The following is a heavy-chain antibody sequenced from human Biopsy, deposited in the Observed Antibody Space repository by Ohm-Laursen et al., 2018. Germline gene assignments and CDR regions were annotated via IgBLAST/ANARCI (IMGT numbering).Heavy chain of an antibody. D-gene: IGHD5-24*01. Sequence: SLRLSCAASGFTFFTYCMSWVRQTPGEGLEWVANIKQDGSEKYYVDSVKGRFTISRDNVKSSLFLQMNSLRAEDTAVYYCARDVEGFYSYAMDVWGQGTTVTVSS. CDR1: GFTFFTYC. J-gene: IGHJ6*02. CDR3: ARDVEGFYSYAMDV. V-gene: IGHV3-7*03. CDR2: IKQDGSEK.